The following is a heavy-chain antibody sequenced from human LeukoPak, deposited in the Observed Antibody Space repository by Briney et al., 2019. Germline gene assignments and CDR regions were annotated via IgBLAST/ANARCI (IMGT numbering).Heavy chain of an antibody. CDR2: IYYSGST. V-gene: IGHV4-39*01. Sequence: PSETLSHTCTVSGGSISSSNYYWGWIRQPPGKGLEWIGSIYYSGSTYYNPSLKSRVAVSVDTSKNQFSLNLSAVTAADTAVYYCARHGHDTDNYEAHFDYWGQGTLVTASS. CDR1: GGSISSSNYY. J-gene: IGHJ4*02. D-gene: IGHD3-3*01. CDR3: ARHGHDTDNYEAHFDY.